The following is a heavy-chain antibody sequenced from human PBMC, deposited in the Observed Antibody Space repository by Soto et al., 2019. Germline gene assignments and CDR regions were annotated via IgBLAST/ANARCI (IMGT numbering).Heavy chain of an antibody. V-gene: IGHV4-30-2*01. CDR1: GGSISSGGYS. J-gene: IGHJ4*02. CDR2: IYHSGST. CDR3: ASVGSSIAARPFNPIFDC. D-gene: IGHD6-6*01. Sequence: KPSETLSLTCAVSGGSISSGGYSWSWIRQPPGKGLEWIGYIYHSGSTYYNPSLKSRVTISVDRSKNQFSLKLSSVTAADTAVYYCASVGSSIAARPFNPIFDCWGQGTLVTVSS.